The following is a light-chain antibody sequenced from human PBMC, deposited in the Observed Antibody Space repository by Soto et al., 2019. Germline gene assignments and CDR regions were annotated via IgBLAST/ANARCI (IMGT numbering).Light chain of an antibody. V-gene: IGKV3-15*01. CDR2: DAS. CDR1: QSVSSN. CDR3: QQYHNWPIT. J-gene: IGKJ5*01. Sequence: EIVMTQSPATLSVSPGERATLSCRASQSVSSNLAWHQQKPGQAPRILTYDASTRATGIPARFSGSGSGTEFTLTISSLQPEDFAVYYCQQYHNWPITFGQGTRLEIK.